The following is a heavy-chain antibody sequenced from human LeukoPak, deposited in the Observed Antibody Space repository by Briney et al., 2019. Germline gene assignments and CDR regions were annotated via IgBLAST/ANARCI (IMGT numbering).Heavy chain of an antibody. Sequence: ASVKASCKASGYTFTSYGISWVRQAPGQGLEWMGWISAYNGNTNYAQKLQGRVTMTTDTSTSTAYMELRSLRSDDTAVYYCARVEEQWLVDNYYYYMDVWGKGTTVTVSS. V-gene: IGHV1-18*01. J-gene: IGHJ6*03. CDR1: GYTFTSYG. CDR3: ARVEEQWLVDNYYYYMDV. CDR2: ISAYNGNT. D-gene: IGHD6-19*01.